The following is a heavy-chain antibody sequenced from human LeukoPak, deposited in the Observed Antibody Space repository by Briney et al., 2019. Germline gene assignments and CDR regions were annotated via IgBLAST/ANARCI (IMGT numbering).Heavy chain of an antibody. J-gene: IGHJ5*02. Sequence: GESLRLSCAASGFTLSSYDIHWVRQPTGKGLEWVSAIATAGDTFYSASVKGRFTISRENAKNSLYLQMNSLRVGDTAVYYCTRGGDVFDPWGQGTLVTVSS. CDR2: IATAGDT. V-gene: IGHV3-13*01. CDR1: GFTLSSYD. D-gene: IGHD7-27*01. CDR3: TRGGDVFDP.